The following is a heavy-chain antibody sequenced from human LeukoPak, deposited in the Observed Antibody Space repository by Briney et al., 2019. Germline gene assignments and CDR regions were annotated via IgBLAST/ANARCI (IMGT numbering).Heavy chain of an antibody. J-gene: IGHJ3*02. D-gene: IGHD3-3*01. CDR2: IRYDGNNN. V-gene: IGHV3-30*02. Sequence: GGSLRLSCATSGFSFSTYGMHWVRQAPGKGLEWVAFIRYDGNNNYYADSVKGRFTVSRDNSKNTLYLQMNSLRAEDTAVYYCAKDGDFWSGYYVIWGQGTMVTVSS. CDR3: AKDGDFWSGYYVI. CDR1: GFSFSTYG.